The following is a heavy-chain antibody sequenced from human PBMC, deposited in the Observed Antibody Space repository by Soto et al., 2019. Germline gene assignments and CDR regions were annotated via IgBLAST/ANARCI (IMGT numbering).Heavy chain of an antibody. V-gene: IGHV2-5*02. D-gene: IGHD6-13*01. CDR2: IYWDDDK. CDR1: GFSLSTRGVG. CDR3: AHIGVSRWFDF. Sequence: QITLKESGPTLVKPTQTLTLTCTFSGFSLSTRGVGVGWIRQPPGKALEWLALIYWDDDKRYSPSLKTRLTXNXDTSKNQVVLTMINMDTVDTATYSCAHIGVSRWFDFWGQGTLVTVSS. J-gene: IGHJ4*02.